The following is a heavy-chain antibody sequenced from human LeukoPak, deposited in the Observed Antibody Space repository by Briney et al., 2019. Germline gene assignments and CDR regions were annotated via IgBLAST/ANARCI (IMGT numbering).Heavy chain of an antibody. D-gene: IGHD3-22*01. V-gene: IGHV3-30*03. Sequence: GESLRLSCATSGFTFSSYGMHWVRQAPGKGLEWVAVISYDGSNKYYADSGKGRFTISRENSKNTLYLQMNSLRAEDTAVYYCAIGDHYDSSGYYQRFEFDYWGQGTLVTVSS. J-gene: IGHJ4*02. CDR2: ISYDGSNK. CDR3: AIGDHYDSSGYYQRFEFDY. CDR1: GFTFSSYG.